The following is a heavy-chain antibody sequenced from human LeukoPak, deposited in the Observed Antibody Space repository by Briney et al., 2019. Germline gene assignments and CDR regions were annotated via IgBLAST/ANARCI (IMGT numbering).Heavy chain of an antibody. J-gene: IGHJ5*02. V-gene: IGHV1-69*13. Sequence: ASVKVSCKASGGTFSSYAISWVRQAPGQGLEWMGGIIPIFGTANYAQKFQGRVTITADESTSTAYLELSSLRSEDTAVYYCARDRLGVVTAWGQGTLVTVSS. CDR2: IIPIFGTA. D-gene: IGHD3-3*01. CDR1: GGTFSSYA. CDR3: ARDRLGVVTA.